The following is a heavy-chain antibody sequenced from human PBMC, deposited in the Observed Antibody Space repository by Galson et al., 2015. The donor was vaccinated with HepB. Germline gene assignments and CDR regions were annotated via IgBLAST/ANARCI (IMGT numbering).Heavy chain of an antibody. V-gene: IGHV5-10-1*01. D-gene: IGHD3-10*01. Sequence: QSGAEVKKPGESLRISCKGSGYRFTSYWISWVRQMPGKGLEWMGTIDPSDSYTNYSPSFHGHVTISVDKSISSAYLQWSSLKASDTAMYYCARQGRTDELDYWGQGTLVTVSS. CDR3: ARQGRTDELDY. CDR2: IDPSDSYT. CDR1: GYRFTSYW. J-gene: IGHJ4*02.